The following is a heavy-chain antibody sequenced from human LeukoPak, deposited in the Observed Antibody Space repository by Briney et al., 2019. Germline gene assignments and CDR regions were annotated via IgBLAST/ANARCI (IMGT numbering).Heavy chain of an antibody. CDR1: GFTFINYG. J-gene: IGHJ4*02. Sequence: GGSLRLSCAASGFTFINYGMAWVRQAPGKGLEWVSGLSGNVHNPYYADSVKGRFSISRDNARNSLYLQMNSLRDEDTAVYYCAREHSCSDGTCYSYFDFWGQGTLVTVSS. CDR3: AREHSCSDGTCYSYFDF. V-gene: IGHV3-20*04. D-gene: IGHD2-15*01. CDR2: LSGNVHNP.